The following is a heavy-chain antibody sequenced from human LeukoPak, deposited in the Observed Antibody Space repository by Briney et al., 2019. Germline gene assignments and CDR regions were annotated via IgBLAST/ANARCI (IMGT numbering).Heavy chain of an antibody. CDR2: IYPGDSDT. Sequence: GESLKISCKGSGYSFTSYWIGWVRRMPGKGLEWMGIIYPGDSDTRYSPSFQGQVTISADKSISTAYLQWSSLKASDTAMYYCAKTLPQYYYGSGSYDAFDIWGQGTMVTVSS. CDR1: GYSFTSYW. D-gene: IGHD3-10*01. J-gene: IGHJ3*02. CDR3: AKTLPQYYYGSGSYDAFDI. V-gene: IGHV5-51*01.